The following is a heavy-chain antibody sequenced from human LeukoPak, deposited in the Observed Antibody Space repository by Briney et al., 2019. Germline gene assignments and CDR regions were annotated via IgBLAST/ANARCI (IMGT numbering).Heavy chain of an antibody. V-gene: IGHV4-34*01. CDR1: GGSFSGYY. Sequence: SETLSLTCAVYGGSFSGYYWSWIRQPPRKGLEWIGEINHSGSTNYNPSLKSRVTISVDTSKNQFSLKLSSVTAADTAVYYCARGRLARGHYFDYWGQGTLVTVSS. CDR3: ARGRLARGHYFDY. CDR2: INHSGST. D-gene: IGHD3-10*01. J-gene: IGHJ4*02.